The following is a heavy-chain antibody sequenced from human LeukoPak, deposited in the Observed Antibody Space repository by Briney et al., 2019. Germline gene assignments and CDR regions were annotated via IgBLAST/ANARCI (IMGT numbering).Heavy chain of an antibody. CDR1: GFTFSSYA. J-gene: IGHJ4*02. CDR3: AKDRVDYYDSSGLDC. Sequence: PGGSLRLSCAASGFTFSSYAMSWVGQAPGKGLEWVSAISGSGGSTYYADSVKGRFTISRDNSKNTLYLQMNSLRAEDTAVYYCAKDRVDYYDSSGLDCWARETVLTVSS. CDR2: ISGSGGST. D-gene: IGHD3-22*01. V-gene: IGHV3-23*01.